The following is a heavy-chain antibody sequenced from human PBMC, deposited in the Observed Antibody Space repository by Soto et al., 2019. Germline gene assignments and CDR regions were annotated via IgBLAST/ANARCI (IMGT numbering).Heavy chain of an antibody. CDR3: ARGGLAWEYYYDSSGYLDY. Sequence: QVPLVQSGAEVKKPGASVKVSCKASGYTFTGYYMHWVRQAPGQGLEWMGWIHPNTGGTNYAQKFQGRVTMTRDTSISTAYMELSRLGSDDTAVYYCARGGLAWEYYYDSSGYLDYWGQGTLVTVSS. V-gene: IGHV1-2*02. J-gene: IGHJ4*02. CDR2: IHPNTGGT. D-gene: IGHD3-22*01. CDR1: GYTFTGYY.